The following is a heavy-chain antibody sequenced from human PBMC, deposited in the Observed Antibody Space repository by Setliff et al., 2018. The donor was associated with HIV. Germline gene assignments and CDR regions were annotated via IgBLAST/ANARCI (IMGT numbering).Heavy chain of an antibody. CDR1: GYTFTSYG. V-gene: IGHV1-69*05. CDR3: ASVIPYSAWFDP. J-gene: IGHJ5*02. D-gene: IGHD4-4*01. Sequence: SVKVSCKASGYTFTSYGLSWVRQAPGQGLEWMGGIIPIVDVTHYGQKFKGRVTITTDESTRTAYMELSSLRSEDTAIYYCASVIPYSAWFDPWGQGTLVTVSS. CDR2: IIPIVDVT.